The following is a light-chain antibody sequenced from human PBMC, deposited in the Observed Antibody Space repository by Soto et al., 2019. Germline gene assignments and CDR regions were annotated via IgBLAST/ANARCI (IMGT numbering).Light chain of an antibody. Sequence: EIVMTQSPATLSVSPGETATLSCRASQSVTYNLAWYQQKPGQGPRLLIYGAFTRATGIPARFSGSGSGTEVTLTISSLQSEDFAVYYRQQYKNWPPLTFGGGTKVEIK. CDR1: QSVTYN. CDR2: GAF. V-gene: IGKV3-15*01. J-gene: IGKJ4*01. CDR3: QQYKNWPPLT.